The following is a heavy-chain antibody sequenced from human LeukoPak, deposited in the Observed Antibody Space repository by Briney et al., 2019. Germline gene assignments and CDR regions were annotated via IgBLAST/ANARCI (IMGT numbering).Heavy chain of an antibody. V-gene: IGHV3-23*01. D-gene: IGHD2-15*01. J-gene: IGHJ4*02. CDR3: AKDQHIVVVVAATPDY. CDR1: GFTFSSYG. CDR2: ISGSGGST. Sequence: GGSLRLSCAASGFTFSSYGMSWVRQAPGKGLEWVSAISGSGGSTYYADSVKGRFTISRDNSKNTLYLQMNSLRAEDTAVYYCAKDQHIVVVVAATPDYWGQGTLVTVSS.